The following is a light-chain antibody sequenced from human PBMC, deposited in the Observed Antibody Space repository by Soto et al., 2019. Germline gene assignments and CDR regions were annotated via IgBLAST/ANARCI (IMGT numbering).Light chain of an antibody. Sequence: QSALTQPPSASGSHGQSVTISCTGTSSDVGGYNYVSGYQQHPGKAPKLMIYEVSKRPSGVPDRFSGSKSGNTASLTVSGLQAEDEADFYCSSYAGSNNFVFGGGTKVTVL. V-gene: IGLV2-8*01. CDR2: EVS. J-gene: IGLJ2*01. CDR3: SSYAGSNNFV. CDR1: SSDVGGYNY.